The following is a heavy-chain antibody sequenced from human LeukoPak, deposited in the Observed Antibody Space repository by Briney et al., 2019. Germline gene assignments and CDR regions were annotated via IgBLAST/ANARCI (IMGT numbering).Heavy chain of an antibody. CDR2: IGSRSSSI. CDR3: TRSLFDRLVRD. V-gene: IGHV3-21*01. Sequence: PGGSLRLSCAASGFSFSIYSMNWVRQAPGKGLEWVSSIGSRSSSIYYADSVKGRFTISRDDAKNSVYLQMNSLRGEDTAVYYCTRSLFDRLVRDWGQGTRVTVSS. J-gene: IGHJ4*02. D-gene: IGHD3-3*01. CDR1: GFSFSIYS.